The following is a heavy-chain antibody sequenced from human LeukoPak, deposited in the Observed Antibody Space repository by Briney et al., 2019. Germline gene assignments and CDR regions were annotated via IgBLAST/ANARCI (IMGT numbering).Heavy chain of an antibody. V-gene: IGHV5-51*01. CDR3: ARPPQGPVTSGGY. Sequence: PGESLKISCKGSGYSFTSYWIGWVRQMPGKGLEWMGIVYPGDSDTRYSPSFQGQVTISADKSISTAYLQWSSLKASDTAMCYCARPPQGPVTSGGYWGQGTLVTVSS. J-gene: IGHJ4*02. D-gene: IGHD4-17*01. CDR1: GYSFTSYW. CDR2: VYPGDSDT.